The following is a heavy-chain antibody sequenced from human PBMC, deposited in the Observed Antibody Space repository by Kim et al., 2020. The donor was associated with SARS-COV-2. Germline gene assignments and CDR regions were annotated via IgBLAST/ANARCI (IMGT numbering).Heavy chain of an antibody. D-gene: IGHD6-19*01. J-gene: IGHJ6*02. CDR3: AGYSSGWYPRENGMDV. CDR2: ISYDGSNK. CDR1: GFTFSSYG. Sequence: GGSLRLSCAASGFTFSSYGMHWVRQAPGKGLEWVAVISYDGSNKYYADSVKGRFTISRDNSKNTLYLQMNSLRAEDTAVYYCAGYSSGWYPRENGMDVWGQGTTVTVSS. V-gene: IGHV3-33*05.